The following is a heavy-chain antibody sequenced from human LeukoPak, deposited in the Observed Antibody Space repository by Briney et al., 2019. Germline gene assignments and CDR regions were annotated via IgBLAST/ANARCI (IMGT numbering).Heavy chain of an antibody. CDR2: INPSGGST. J-gene: IGHJ4*02. CDR3: ARVRGYDFWSGSEADFDY. Sequence: ASVKVSCKASGYTFTSYGISWVRQAPGQGLEWIGIINPSGGSTSYAQKFQGRVTMTRDTSTSTVYMELSSLRSEDTAVYYCARVRGYDFWSGSEADFDYWGQGTLVTVSS. D-gene: IGHD3-3*01. V-gene: IGHV1-46*03. CDR1: GYTFTSYG.